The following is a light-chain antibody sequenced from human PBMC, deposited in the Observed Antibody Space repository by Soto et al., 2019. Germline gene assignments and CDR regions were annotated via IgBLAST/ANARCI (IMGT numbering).Light chain of an antibody. J-gene: IGKJ1*01. V-gene: IGKV3-20*01. Sequence: EIVLTQPPGTLSLSPGERATLSCRASQSVSSSYLAWYQQKPGQAPRXXIYGASSRATGIPDRFSGSGSGTDLTITISRLEPEDFEVYYCQQYGSSPWTFGQGTKVDIK. CDR2: GAS. CDR1: QSVSSSY. CDR3: QQYGSSPWT.